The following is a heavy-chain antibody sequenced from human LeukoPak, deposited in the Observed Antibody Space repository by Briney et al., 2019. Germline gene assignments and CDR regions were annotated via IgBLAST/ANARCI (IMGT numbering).Heavy chain of an antibody. CDR3: ASQGFGELFSNRYNWFDP. CDR1: GYTFTSYA. V-gene: IGHV7-4-1*02. J-gene: IGHJ5*02. CDR2: INTNTGNP. D-gene: IGHD3-10*01. Sequence: ASVKVSCKAFGYTFTSYAMNWVRQAPGQGLEWMGWINTNTGNPTYAQGFTGRFVFSLDTSVSTAYLQISSLKAEDTAVYYCASQGFGELFSNRYNWFDPWGQGTLVTVSS.